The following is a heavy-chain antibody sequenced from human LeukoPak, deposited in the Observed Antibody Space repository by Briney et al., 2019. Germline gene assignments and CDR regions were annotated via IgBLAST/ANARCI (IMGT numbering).Heavy chain of an antibody. CDR2: ISYDGSNE. CDR3: AKDYSSGWYPPVFDY. V-gene: IGHV3-30*04. J-gene: IGHJ4*02. D-gene: IGHD6-19*01. Sequence: TGGSLRLSCAASGFTFSSYVMHWVRQAPGKGLEWVAIISYDGSNEYYADSVKGRFTISRDNAKNSLYLQMNSLRAEDTALYYCAKDYSSGWYPPVFDYWGQGTLVTVSS. CDR1: GFTFSSYV.